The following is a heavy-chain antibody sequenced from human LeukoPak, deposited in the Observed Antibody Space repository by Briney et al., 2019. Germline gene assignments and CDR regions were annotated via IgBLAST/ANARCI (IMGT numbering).Heavy chain of an antibody. V-gene: IGHV3-33*01. CDR1: GFTFSSYG. CDR2: IWYDGSNK. J-gene: IGHJ1*01. Sequence: GGSLRLSCAASGFTFSSYGMHWVRQAPGKGLEWVAVIWYDGSNKYYADSVKGRFTISRDNSKNTLYLQMNSLRAEDTAVYYCARDRYCSGGSCYSPSLTGYFQHRGQGTLVTVSS. CDR3: ARDRYCSGGSCYSPSLTGYFQH. D-gene: IGHD2-15*01.